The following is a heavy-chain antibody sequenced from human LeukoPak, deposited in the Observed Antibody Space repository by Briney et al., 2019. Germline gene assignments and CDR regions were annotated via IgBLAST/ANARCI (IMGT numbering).Heavy chain of an antibody. Sequence: SETLPLTCAVYGGSFSGYYWSWIRQPPGKGLEWIGEINHSGSTNYNPSLKSRVTISVDTSKNQFSLELSSVTAADTAVYYCVRLYYYDSSRPPLWGPGTLVVVSS. CDR2: INHSGST. D-gene: IGHD3-22*01. V-gene: IGHV4-34*01. J-gene: IGHJ4*02. CDR1: GGSFSGYY. CDR3: VRLYYYDSSRPPL.